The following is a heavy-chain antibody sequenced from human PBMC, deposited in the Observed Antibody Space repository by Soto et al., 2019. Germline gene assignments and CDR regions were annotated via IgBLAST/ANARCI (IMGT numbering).Heavy chain of an antibody. J-gene: IGHJ4*02. V-gene: IGHV3-11*01. Sequence: GGSLRLSCAASGFTFSGLYMSWIRQAPGKGLEWVSCIDSSGVKKFYAESVRGRFTISRDNAKNSLYLQMNSLRAEDTAIYYCARDRGAVPGDYFAYWGQGTLVTVSS. CDR3: ARDRGAVPGDYFAY. CDR1: GFTFSGLY. D-gene: IGHD6-19*01. CDR2: IDSSGVKK.